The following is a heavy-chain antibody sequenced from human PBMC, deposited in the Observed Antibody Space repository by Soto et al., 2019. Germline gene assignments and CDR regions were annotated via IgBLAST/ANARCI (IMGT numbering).Heavy chain of an antibody. D-gene: IGHD3-3*01. V-gene: IGHV4-59*01. J-gene: IGHJ2*01. CDR2: IYYSGST. Sequence: QVQLQESGPGLVKPSETLSLTCTVSGGSISSYYWSWIRQPPGKGLEWIGFIYYSGSTNYNPSLKSRVTISVDTSKNQFSLKLSSVTAADTAVYYCARSLSGYWGYFDLWGRGTLVTVSS. CDR3: ARSLSGYWGYFDL. CDR1: GGSISSYY.